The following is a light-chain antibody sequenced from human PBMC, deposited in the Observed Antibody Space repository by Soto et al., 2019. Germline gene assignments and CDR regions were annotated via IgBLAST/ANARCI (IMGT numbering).Light chain of an antibody. CDR2: GVS. Sequence: QSALTQPRSVSGSPGQSVTISCTVTSSDVGGYNYVSWYQHHPGKAPKLMIYGVSKRPSGVPDRFSGSKSGNTASLTISGLQAEDEADYYCCSYAGSYTGVFGGGTKLTVL. J-gene: IGLJ3*02. CDR3: CSYAGSYTGV. V-gene: IGLV2-11*01. CDR1: SSDVGGYNY.